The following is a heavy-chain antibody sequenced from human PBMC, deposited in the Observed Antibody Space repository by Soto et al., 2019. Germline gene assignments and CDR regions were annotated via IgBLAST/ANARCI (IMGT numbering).Heavy chain of an antibody. Sequence: SETLSLTCTVSGRSIRNDNFYWSYLPQRPGKGLEWIGYIYYSGSTNYNPSLKSRVTISVDTSKNQFSLKLSSVTAADTAVYYCARGPPMVRGVISWVWFDPWGQGTLVTVSS. V-gene: IGHV4-61*01. D-gene: IGHD3-10*01. CDR1: GRSIRNDNFY. CDR2: IYYSGST. CDR3: ARGPPMVRGVISWVWFDP. J-gene: IGHJ5*02.